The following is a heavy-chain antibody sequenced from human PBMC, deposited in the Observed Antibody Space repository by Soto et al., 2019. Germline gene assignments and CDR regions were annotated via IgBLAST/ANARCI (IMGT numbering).Heavy chain of an antibody. CDR1: GYSFTSYW. CDR3: ARHSVTGGYGYYYYMDV. CDR2: IYPGDSDT. J-gene: IGHJ6*03. D-gene: IGHD1-20*01. V-gene: IGHV5-51*01. Sequence: PGESLKISCKGSGYSFTSYWIGWVRQMPGKGLEWMGIIYPGDSDTRYSPSFQGQVTISADKSISTAYLQWSSLKASDTAMYYCARHSVTGGYGYYYYMDVWGKGTTVTVSS.